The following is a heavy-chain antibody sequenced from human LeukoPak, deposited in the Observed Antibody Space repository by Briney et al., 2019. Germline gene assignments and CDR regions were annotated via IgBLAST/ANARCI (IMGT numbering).Heavy chain of an antibody. V-gene: IGHV3-30*02. CDR3: AKVYATGYSGSYWTFDI. CDR2: IRYDGSNT. CDR1: GFAFSTYG. D-gene: IGHD1-26*01. J-gene: IGHJ3*02. Sequence: PGGSLRLSCTASGFAFSTYGMHWVRQAPGKGLEWVTFIRYDGSNTYYADSVKGRFTVSRDNTKNTLYMQMSSLRAEDTAVYYCAKVYATGYSGSYWTFDIWGQGTMVTVSS.